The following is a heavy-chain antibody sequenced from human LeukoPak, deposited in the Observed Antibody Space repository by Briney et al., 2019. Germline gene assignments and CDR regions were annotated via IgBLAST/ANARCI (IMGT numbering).Heavy chain of an antibody. J-gene: IGHJ5*02. CDR1: GGSISSGSYY. D-gene: IGHD3-3*01. Sequence: SQTLSLTCTVSGGSISSGSYYWSWIRQPAGKGLEWIGRIYTSGSTNYNPSLKSRVTISVDTSKNQFSLKLSSVTAADTAVYYCARDQGFLNWFDPWGQGTLVTVSS. CDR2: IYTSGST. V-gene: IGHV4-61*02. CDR3: ARDQGFLNWFDP.